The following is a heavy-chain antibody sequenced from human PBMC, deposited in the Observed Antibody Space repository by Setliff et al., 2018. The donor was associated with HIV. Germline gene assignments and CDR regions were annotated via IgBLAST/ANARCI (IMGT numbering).Heavy chain of an antibody. V-gene: IGHV4-34*10. J-gene: IGHJ4*02. CDR2: ISHGGTT. CDR1: GGSFSPYY. Sequence: TSETLSLTCAVYGGSFSPYYWAWIRQPPGKGLEWVAEISHGGTTNYNPSLKSRITMSINTSEKQFYLKLNSVTAADTAVYYCARLLRYCRSADCYRAFDFWGQGTPVTVSS. D-gene: IGHD2-21*02. CDR3: ARLLRYCRSADCYRAFDF.